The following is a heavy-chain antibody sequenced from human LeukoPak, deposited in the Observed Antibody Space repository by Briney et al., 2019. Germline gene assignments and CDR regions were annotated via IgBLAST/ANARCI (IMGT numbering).Heavy chain of an antibody. CDR1: GYTFTSYG. D-gene: IGHD3-22*01. CDR2: ISAYNGNT. Sequence: ASVKVSCKASGYTFTSYGISWVRQAPGQGLEWMGWISAYNGNTNYAQKLQGRVTMTTDTSTSTACMELRSLRSDDTAVYYCARVAGPRAGPYYYDSSGYYPLNYWGQGTLVTVSS. V-gene: IGHV1-18*01. CDR3: ARVAGPRAGPYYYDSSGYYPLNY. J-gene: IGHJ4*02.